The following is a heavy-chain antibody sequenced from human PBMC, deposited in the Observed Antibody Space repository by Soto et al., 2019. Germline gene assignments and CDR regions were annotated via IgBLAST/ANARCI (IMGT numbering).Heavy chain of an antibody. V-gene: IGHV3-33*01. CDR3: ARDVLRSTMDV. D-gene: IGHD3-3*01. Sequence: HPGGSLRLSCAASGFTFSSYGMHWVRQAPGKGLEWVAVIWYDGSNKYYADSVKGRFTISRDNSKNTLYLQMNSLRAEDTAVYYCARDVLRSTMDVWGQGTTVTVSS. CDR1: GFTFSSYG. J-gene: IGHJ6*02. CDR2: IWYDGSNK.